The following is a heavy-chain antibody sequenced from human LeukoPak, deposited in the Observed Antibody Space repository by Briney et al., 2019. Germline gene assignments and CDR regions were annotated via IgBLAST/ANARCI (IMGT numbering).Heavy chain of an antibody. CDR2: ISSNSDYI. CDR1: GFTFSSYH. D-gene: IGHD6-13*01. J-gene: IGHJ5*02. Sequence: GGSLRLSCAASGFTFSSYHINWVRQAPGKGLEWVSSISSNSDYIYYADSVKGRFTISRDNAKNSLYLQMNSLRAEDTAVYYCAKIEGYSSSWYAPWGQGTLVTVSS. V-gene: IGHV3-21*01. CDR3: AKIEGYSSSWYAP.